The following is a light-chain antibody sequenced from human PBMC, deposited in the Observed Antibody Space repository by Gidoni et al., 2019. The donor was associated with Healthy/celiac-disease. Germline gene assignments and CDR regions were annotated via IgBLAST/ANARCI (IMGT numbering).Light chain of an antibody. CDR1: SSDVGGYNY. J-gene: IGLJ2*01. CDR2: DVS. CDR3: SSYTSSSTLV. V-gene: IGLV2-14*01. Sequence: QSALTQPASVSGSPGQSITISCTGTSSDVGGYNYVSWYQQHPGKAPNLMIYDVSNRPSGVSNRISGLQAEDEADYYCSSYTSSSTLVFGGGTKLTVL.